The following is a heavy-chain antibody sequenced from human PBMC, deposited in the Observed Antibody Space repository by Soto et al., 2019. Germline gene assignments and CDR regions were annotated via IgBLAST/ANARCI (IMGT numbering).Heavy chain of an antibody. CDR3: ARGHSGSSLYYYYFMDV. D-gene: IGHD6-6*01. V-gene: IGHV3-74*01. Sequence: GESLKISCAASGFTFSTYWMHWVRQAPGKELVWVSRINSDGGTTTYADSVRGRFTVSRDNAQNTLYLQVNSLRAEDTAVYYCARGHSGSSLYYYYFMDVWGKGTTVTVSS. CDR1: GFTFSTYW. CDR2: INSDGGTT. J-gene: IGHJ6*03.